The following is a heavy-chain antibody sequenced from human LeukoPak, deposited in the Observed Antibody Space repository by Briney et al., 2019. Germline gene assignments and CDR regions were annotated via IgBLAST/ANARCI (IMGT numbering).Heavy chain of an antibody. V-gene: IGHV3-74*01. CDR1: GFTFSSYW. CDR3: AMSWTINWADY. Sequence: PGGSRRLSCVASGFTFSSYWMHWVRQDPRKGLVWVSRINGDGRNINYADSVKGRFSISRDNSKNTLYLQMNSLRPEDTAVYYCAMSWTINWADYWGQGTLVIVSS. D-gene: IGHD1-1*01. J-gene: IGHJ4*02. CDR2: INGDGRNI.